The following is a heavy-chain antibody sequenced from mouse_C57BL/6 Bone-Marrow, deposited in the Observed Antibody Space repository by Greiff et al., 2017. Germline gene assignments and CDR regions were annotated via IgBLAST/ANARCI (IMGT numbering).Heavy chain of an antibody. J-gene: IGHJ1*03. V-gene: IGHV1-85*01. CDR2: IYPRDGST. CDR3: ARLESDGMSGDWYFDG. CDR1: GYTFTSYD. Sequence: VQLQQSGPELVKPGASVKLSCKASGYTFTSYDINWVKQRPGQGLEWIGWIYPRDGSTKYNEKFKGKATLTVDTSSSTAYMELHSLTSEAAAVYFCARLESDGMSGDWYFDGGGTGTTVTVPS.